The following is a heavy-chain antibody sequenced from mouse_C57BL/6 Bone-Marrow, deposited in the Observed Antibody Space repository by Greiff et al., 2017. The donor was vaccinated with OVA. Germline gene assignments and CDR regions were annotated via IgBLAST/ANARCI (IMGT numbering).Heavy chain of an antibody. J-gene: IGHJ2*01. V-gene: IGHV1-55*01. CDR3: ARFWNYFDY. Sequence: QVQLQQPGAELVKPGASVKMSCKASGYTFTSYWITWVKQRPGQGLEWIGDIYHGSGSTNYNEKFKSKATLTVDTSSSTAYMQLISLTSEDSAVYYCARFWNYFDYWGQGTTLTLSS. CDR1: GYTFTSYW. CDR2: IYHGSGST.